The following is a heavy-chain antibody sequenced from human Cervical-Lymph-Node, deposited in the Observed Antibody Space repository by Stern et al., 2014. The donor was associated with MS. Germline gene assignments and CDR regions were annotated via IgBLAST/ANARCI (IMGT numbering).Heavy chain of an antibody. CDR2: SFPVFGTP. Sequence: VQLVESGAEVTKPGSSVKVSCKASGGNFSKFPSSWVRQAPGQGLEWMGGSFPVFGTPTYAQEFRGRVTITADVSTSTVYMELSSLRSDDTAVYYCALSSETSDRWYSLGYDLWGQGTLVTVSS. CDR3: ALSSETSDRWYSLGYDL. CDR1: GGNFSKFP. V-gene: IGHV1-69*01. J-gene: IGHJ5*02. D-gene: IGHD6-13*01.